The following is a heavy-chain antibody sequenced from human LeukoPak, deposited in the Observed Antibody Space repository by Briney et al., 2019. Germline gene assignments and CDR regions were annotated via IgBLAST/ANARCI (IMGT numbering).Heavy chain of an antibody. CDR1: GFIFNNYA. Sequence: SGGSLRLSCVASGFIFNNYAMNWVRQAPGKGLEWVSFIIGSSGTTFYADSVKGRFTISRDKSKSTLYLQMNSLRAEDTAVYYCAKGAYDYIEIAYFDYWGQGSLVTVSS. CDR2: IIGSSGTT. CDR3: AKGAYDYIEIAYFDY. V-gene: IGHV3-23*01. D-gene: IGHD5-12*01. J-gene: IGHJ4*02.